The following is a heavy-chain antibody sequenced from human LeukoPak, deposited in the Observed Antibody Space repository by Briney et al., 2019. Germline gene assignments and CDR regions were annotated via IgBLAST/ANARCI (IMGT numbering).Heavy chain of an antibody. Sequence: PGGSLRLSCAASGFTFSSYWMSSVRQAPGKGLEWVANIKQDGSEKYYVDSVKGRFTISRDNAKNSLYLQMNSLRAEDTAVYYCASPYYYDSSGYYQFDYWGQGTLVTVSS. CDR3: ASPYYYDSSGYYQFDY. D-gene: IGHD3-22*01. CDR2: IKQDGSEK. J-gene: IGHJ4*02. V-gene: IGHV3-7*01. CDR1: GFTFSSYW.